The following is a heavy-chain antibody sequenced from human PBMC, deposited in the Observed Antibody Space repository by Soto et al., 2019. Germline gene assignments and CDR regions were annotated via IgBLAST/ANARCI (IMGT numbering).Heavy chain of an antibody. CDR2: IIPIFGTA. CDR3: ASFRLYDSSGYYYNDAFDI. J-gene: IGHJ3*02. CDR1: GGTFSSYA. V-gene: IGHV1-69*13. D-gene: IGHD3-22*01. Sequence: GASVKVSCKASGGTFSSYAISWVRQAPGQGLEWMGGIIPIFGTANYAQKFQGRVTITADESTSTAYVELSSLRSEDTAVYYCASFRLYDSSGYYYNDAFDIWGQGTMVTVSS.